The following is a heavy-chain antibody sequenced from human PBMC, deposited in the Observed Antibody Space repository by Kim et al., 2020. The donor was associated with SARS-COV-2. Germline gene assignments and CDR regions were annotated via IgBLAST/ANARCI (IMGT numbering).Heavy chain of an antibody. J-gene: IGHJ4*02. V-gene: IGHV1-46*01. Sequence: ASVKVSCKASGYTFTSYYMHWVRQAPGQGLEWMGIINPSGGSTSYAQKFQGRVTMTRDTSTSTVYMELSSLRSEDTAVYYCASLAGYSGYDDNFDYWGQGTLVTVSS. CDR2: INPSGGST. CDR1: GYTFTSYY. CDR3: ASLAGYSGYDDNFDY. D-gene: IGHD5-12*01.